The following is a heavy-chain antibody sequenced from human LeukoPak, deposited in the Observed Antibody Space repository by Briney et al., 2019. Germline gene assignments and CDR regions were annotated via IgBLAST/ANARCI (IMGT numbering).Heavy chain of an antibody. D-gene: IGHD2-2*01. CDR3: ARRSGYCSSTSCYGGWFDP. CDR1: GYSFTSYW. CDR2: IYPGDSDT. V-gene: IGHV5-51*01. J-gene: IGHJ5*02. Sequence: GESLKISCKGSGYSFTSYWIGWVRQMPGKGLEGMGVIYPGDSDTRYSPSFQGQVTISADKSISTAYLQWSSLKASDTAVYYCARRSGYCSSTSCYGGWFDPWGQGTLVTVSS.